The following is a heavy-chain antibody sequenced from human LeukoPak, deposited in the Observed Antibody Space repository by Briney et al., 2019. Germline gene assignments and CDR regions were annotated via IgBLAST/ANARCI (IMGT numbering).Heavy chain of an antibody. CDR3: ARDKGAGAYCSSTSCYDLRIGSRDDAFDI. Sequence: ASVKVSCKASGYTFTSYGISWVRQAPGQGLEWMGWISAYNGNTNYAQKLQGRVTMTTDTSTSTAYMELSSLRSEDTAVYYCARDKGAGAYCSSTSCYDLRIGSRDDAFDIWGQGTMVTVSS. CDR2: ISAYNGNT. J-gene: IGHJ3*02. V-gene: IGHV1-18*01. D-gene: IGHD2-2*01. CDR1: GYTFTSYG.